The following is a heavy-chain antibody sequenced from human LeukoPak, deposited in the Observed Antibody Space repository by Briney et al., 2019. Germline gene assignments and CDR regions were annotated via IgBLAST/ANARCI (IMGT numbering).Heavy chain of an antibody. D-gene: IGHD6-25*01. V-gene: IGHV4-59*01. CDR2: IYYRGTT. J-gene: IGHJ6*02. CDR1: GGSIGTYY. CDR3: ARGKRAPPHYYYGMDV. Sequence: PSETLSLTCTVSGGSIGTYYWSWIRQPPGKGLEWVGYIYYRGTTNYNPSLMSRVTISVDTSKNQFSLKVRSVTAADTAVYYCARGKRAPPHYYYGMDVWGQGTTVTVSS.